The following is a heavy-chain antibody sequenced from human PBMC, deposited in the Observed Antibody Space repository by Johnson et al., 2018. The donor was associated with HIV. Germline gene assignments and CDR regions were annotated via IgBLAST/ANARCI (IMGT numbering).Heavy chain of an antibody. J-gene: IGHJ3*02. Sequence: QLVESGGGLVQPGGSLRLSCAASGFTFSSYWMSWVRQAPGKGLEWVANIKQDGSEKYYVDSVKGRFTISRDNAKNSLYLQMNSLRLEETAVYYCARDRTTYYNFWSGSNAGSDAFDIWGQGTMVTVSS. V-gene: IGHV3-7*01. CDR1: GFTFSSYW. D-gene: IGHD3-3*01. CDR3: ARDRTTYYNFWSGSNAGSDAFDI. CDR2: IKQDGSEK.